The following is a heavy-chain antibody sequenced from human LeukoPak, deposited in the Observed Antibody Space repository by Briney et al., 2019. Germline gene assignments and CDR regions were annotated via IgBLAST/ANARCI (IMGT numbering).Heavy chain of an antibody. CDR1: GGSISSYY. V-gene: IGHV4-59*01. CDR2: IYYSGST. D-gene: IGHD3-22*01. CDR3: ARGYYDSSGYYYAEYFQH. J-gene: IGHJ1*01. Sequence: SETLSLTCTVSGGSISSYYWSWIRQPPGKGLEWIGYIYYSGSTNYNPSLKSRVTISVDTSKNQSSLKLSSVTAADTAVYYCARGYYDSSGYYYAEYFQHWGQGTLVTVSS.